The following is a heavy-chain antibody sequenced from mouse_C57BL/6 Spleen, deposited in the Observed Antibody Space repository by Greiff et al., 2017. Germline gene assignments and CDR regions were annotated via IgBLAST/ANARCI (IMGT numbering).Heavy chain of an antibody. CDR1: GFSLTSYG. Sequence: VMLVESGPGLVQPSQSLSITCTVSGFSLTSYGVHWVRQSPGKGLEWLGVIWRGGSTDYNAAFMSRLSITKDNSKSQVFFKMNSLQADDTAIYYCAKKGGIYWYFDVWGTGTTVTVSS. CDR2: IWRGGST. J-gene: IGHJ1*03. CDR3: AKKGGIYWYFDV. V-gene: IGHV2-5*01.